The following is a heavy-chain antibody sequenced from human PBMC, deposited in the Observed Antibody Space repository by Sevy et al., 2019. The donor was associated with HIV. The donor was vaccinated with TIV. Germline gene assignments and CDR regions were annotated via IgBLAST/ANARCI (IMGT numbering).Heavy chain of an antibody. CDR2: INHSGST. Sequence: SETLSLTCAVYGGSFSGYYWSWIRQPPGKGLEWIGEINHSGSTNYNPSLKSRVTISVDTSKNQFSLKLSSETAADTAVYYGARGEERVKGYSYGYGQSYYFDYWGQGTLVTVSS. D-gene: IGHD5-18*01. CDR3: ARGEERVKGYSYGYGQSYYFDY. CDR1: GGSFSGYY. V-gene: IGHV4-34*01. J-gene: IGHJ4*02.